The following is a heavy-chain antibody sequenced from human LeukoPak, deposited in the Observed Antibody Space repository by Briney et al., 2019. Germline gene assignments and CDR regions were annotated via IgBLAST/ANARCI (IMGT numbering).Heavy chain of an antibody. J-gene: IGHJ6*02. V-gene: IGHV3-33*08. Sequence: GGSLRLSCAASGFTFSDYYMSWIRQAPGKGLEWVAVIWYDGSNKYYADSVKGRFTISRDNSKNTLYLQMNSLRAEDTAVYYCARDGSPIKAVTEDYYYYGMDVWGQGTTVTVSS. CDR2: IWYDGSNK. CDR1: GFTFSDYY. D-gene: IGHD1-14*01. CDR3: ARDGSPIKAVTEDYYYYGMDV.